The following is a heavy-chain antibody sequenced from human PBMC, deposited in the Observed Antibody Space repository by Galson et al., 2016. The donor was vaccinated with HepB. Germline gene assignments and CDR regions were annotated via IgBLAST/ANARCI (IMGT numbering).Heavy chain of an antibody. J-gene: IGHJ5*02. D-gene: IGHD6-25*01. CDR2: ISGAGDNT. CDR3: AKGGGYDA. Sequence: SLRLSCAASGFTFSRYAMSWVRQAPGKGLEWVSAISGAGDNTYNADSVKGRFTISRDNSRNTLYLQMNSLRADDTAVYYCAKGGGYDAWGQGTLVIVSS. CDR1: GFTFSRYA. V-gene: IGHV3-23*01.